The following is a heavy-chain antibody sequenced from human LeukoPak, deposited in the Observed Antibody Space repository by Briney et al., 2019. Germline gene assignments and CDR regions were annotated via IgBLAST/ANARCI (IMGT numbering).Heavy chain of an antibody. CDR2: IIPIFGTA. CDR3: ARGKVGAPVDY. V-gene: IGHV1-69*13. Sequence: SVKVSCKASGGTFSSYAISWVRQAPGQGLEWMGGIIPIFGTANYAQMFQGRVTITADESTSIAYMELSSLRSEDTAVYYCARGKVGAPVDYWGQGTLVTVSS. CDR1: GGTFSSYA. J-gene: IGHJ4*02. D-gene: IGHD1-26*01.